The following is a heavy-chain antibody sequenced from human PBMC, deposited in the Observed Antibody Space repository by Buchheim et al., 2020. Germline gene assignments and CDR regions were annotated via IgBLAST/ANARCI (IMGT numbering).Heavy chain of an antibody. V-gene: IGHV4-39*07. CDR1: GGSISNSAYF. CDR2: IRYSGTT. CDR3: ARENRDGYRNGVDV. D-gene: IGHD5-24*01. Sequence: QLQLQESGPGLVKPSETLSLTCTVSGGSISNSAYFWGWIRQPPGKGPEWIATIRYSGTTYFNPSLQNRVTIPVDTSKTQFSLTLRSVTAADTALYYCARENRDGYRNGVDVWGQGTT. J-gene: IGHJ6*02.